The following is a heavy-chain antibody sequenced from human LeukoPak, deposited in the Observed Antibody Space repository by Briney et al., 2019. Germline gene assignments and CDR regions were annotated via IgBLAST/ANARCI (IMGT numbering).Heavy chain of an antibody. CDR3: ARRGGLGYCSSTSCYENWFDP. V-gene: IGHV1-18*01. D-gene: IGHD2-2*01. CDR2: ISAYNGNT. CDR1: GYTFTSYG. Sequence: ASVKVSCKASGYTFTSYGISWVRQAPGQGLEWMGWISAYNGNTNYAQKLQGRVTMTTDTSTSAAYMELRSLRSDDTAVYCCARRGGLGYCSSTSCYENWFDPWGQGTLASVSS. J-gene: IGHJ5*02.